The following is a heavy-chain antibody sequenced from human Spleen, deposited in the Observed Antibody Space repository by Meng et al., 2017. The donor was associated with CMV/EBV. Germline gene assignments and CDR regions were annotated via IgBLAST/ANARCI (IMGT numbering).Heavy chain of an antibody. D-gene: IGHD3-10*01. CDR2: ISSSGSTT. CDR1: GFTFSSYE. CDR3: ARVDSGSFNAFDI. V-gene: IGHV3-48*03. J-gene: IGHJ3*02. Sequence: GGSLRLSCTASGFTFSSYEMNWVRQAPGKGLEWVSYISSSGSTTYYADSVKGRFTISRDNAKNPLFLQMNSLRAEDTAVYYCARVDSGSFNAFDIWGQGTMVTVSS.